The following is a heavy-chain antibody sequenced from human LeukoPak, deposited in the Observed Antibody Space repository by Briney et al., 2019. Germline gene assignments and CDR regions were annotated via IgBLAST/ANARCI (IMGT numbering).Heavy chain of an antibody. CDR1: GFTFSTYE. D-gene: IGHD6-19*01. Sequence: GGSLRLSCAASGFTFSTYEMSWVRQAPGKGLEWVSYISPSGSTIHYADSVKGRFSISRDNAKNTLYLQMSSLRAEDTAVYYCVKDHGYSSSWYVRGFDYWGQGTLVTVSP. CDR3: VKDHGYSSSWYVRGFDY. J-gene: IGHJ4*02. CDR2: ISPSGSTI. V-gene: IGHV3-48*03.